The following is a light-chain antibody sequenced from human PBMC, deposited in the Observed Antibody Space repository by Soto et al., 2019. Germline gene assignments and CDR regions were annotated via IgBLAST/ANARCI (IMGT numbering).Light chain of an antibody. Sequence: QSVLTQPPSVSGAPGQGVTISCTGSRSNIGAGYDVHWYQQFPGAAPKLLIYANDKRPSGVVDRFSGSKSGTSAALASAGLQAEDEADYYCQSYDNSLSGSWVFGGGTKLTVL. CDR3: QSYDNSLSGSWV. CDR2: AND. CDR1: RSNIGAGYD. V-gene: IGLV1-40*01. J-gene: IGLJ3*02.